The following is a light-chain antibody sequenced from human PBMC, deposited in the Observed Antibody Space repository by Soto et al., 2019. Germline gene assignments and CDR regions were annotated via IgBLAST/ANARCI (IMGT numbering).Light chain of an antibody. Sequence: DIQMTQSPSSLSASVGDRVTITCRASQSISSYLNWYQQKPGKAPKLLIYAASSLQSGVPSRFSGSGSGTDFTLNNSSLQPEDFATYYCQQSYRTPETFGQGTKVEIK. V-gene: IGKV1-39*01. CDR3: QQSYRTPET. CDR2: AAS. J-gene: IGKJ1*01. CDR1: QSISSY.